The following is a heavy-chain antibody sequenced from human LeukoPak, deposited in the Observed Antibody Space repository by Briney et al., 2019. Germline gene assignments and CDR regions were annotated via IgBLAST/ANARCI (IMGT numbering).Heavy chain of an antibody. J-gene: IGHJ6*04. CDR2: ISSSGSTI. D-gene: IGHD3-10*02. CDR1: GFTFSSYE. Sequence: GGSLRLSCAASGFTFSSYEMNWVRQAPGKGLEWVSYISSSGSTIYYADSVKGRFTISRHNAKHSLYLQMNSLRAEDTAVYYCAELGITMIGGVWGKGTTVTISS. V-gene: IGHV3-48*03. CDR3: AELGITMIGGV.